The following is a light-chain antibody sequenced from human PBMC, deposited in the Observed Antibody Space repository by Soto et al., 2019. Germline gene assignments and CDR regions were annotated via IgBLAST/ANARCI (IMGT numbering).Light chain of an antibody. V-gene: IGKV1-9*01. Sequence: DIQLTQSPFFLSASVGDRVTITCRASQGIRSYLAWYQQRPGKAPELLIYGASTLRTGVASRFSGSGSGTEFTLTISSLQPEDFATYYCLQHNAYPLTFGGGTKVEIK. CDR2: GAS. CDR1: QGIRSY. J-gene: IGKJ4*01. CDR3: LQHNAYPLT.